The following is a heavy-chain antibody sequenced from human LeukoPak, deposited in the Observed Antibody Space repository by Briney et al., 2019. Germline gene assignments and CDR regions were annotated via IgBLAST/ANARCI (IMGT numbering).Heavy chain of an antibody. Sequence: ASVKVSCKASGYTLPGYYMHWVGKAPGKGVEGMGWINPNSGGTNYAQKFQGRVTMTRDTSISTAYMELSRLRSDDTAVYYCARGTRYSSSRAEYWGQGTLVTVSS. CDR3: ARGTRYSSSRAEY. J-gene: IGHJ4*02. CDR1: GYTLPGYY. V-gene: IGHV1-2*02. CDR2: INPNSGGT. D-gene: IGHD6-13*01.